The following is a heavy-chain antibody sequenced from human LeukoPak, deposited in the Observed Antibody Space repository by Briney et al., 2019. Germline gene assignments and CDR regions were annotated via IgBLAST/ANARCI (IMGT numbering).Heavy chain of an antibody. CDR3: ANYDF. V-gene: IGHV4-39*07. CDR2: IRHSGST. Sequence: SETLSLTCTVSGGSISSSSYYWGWIRQSPGKGLEWIGEIRHSGSTNYNPSLKSRVTISIDTSKNQFSLKLSSVTAADTAVYYCANYDFWGRGTLVTVSS. D-gene: IGHD3-3*01. J-gene: IGHJ4*02. CDR1: GGSISSSSYY.